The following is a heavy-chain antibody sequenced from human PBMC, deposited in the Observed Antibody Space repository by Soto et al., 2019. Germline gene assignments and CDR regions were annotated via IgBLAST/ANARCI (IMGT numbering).Heavy chain of an antibody. J-gene: IGHJ1*01. CDR2: FYYNGNA. D-gene: IGHD3-16*01. V-gene: IGHV4-59*08. CDR3: ASQGGYFQH. CDR1: GGPINNYY. Sequence: SETLSLTCTVSGGPINNYYWNWIRQPPGKGLEWIGYFYYNGNANYNPSLKSRVTISADTSKNQFSLKLNSVTAADTAVYYCASQGGYFQHWGQGTLVTVSS.